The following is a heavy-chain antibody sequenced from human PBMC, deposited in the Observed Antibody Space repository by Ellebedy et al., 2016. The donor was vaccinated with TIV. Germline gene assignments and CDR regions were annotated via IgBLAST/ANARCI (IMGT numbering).Heavy chain of an antibody. CDR3: ARPGESSYYDSSGCPDY. CDR2: ISGSGGST. D-gene: IGHD3-22*01. V-gene: IGHV3-23*01. CDR1: GFTFSSYA. Sequence: GESLKISCAASGFTFSSYAMSWVRQAPGKGLEWVSAISGSGGSTYYADSVKGRFTISRDNSKNTLYLQMNSLRAEDTAVYYCARPGESSYYDSSGCPDYWGQGTLVTVSS. J-gene: IGHJ4*02.